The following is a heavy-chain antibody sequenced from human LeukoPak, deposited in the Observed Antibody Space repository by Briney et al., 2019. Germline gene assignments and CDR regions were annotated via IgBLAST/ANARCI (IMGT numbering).Heavy chain of an antibody. CDR3: ARGQAYDFWSGYPSPYYYMDV. CDR2: INHSRST. Sequence: SETLSLTCAVYGGSFSGYYWSWIRQPPGKGLEWIGEINHSRSTNYNPSLKSRVTISVDTSKNQFSLKLSSVTAADTAVYYCARGQAYDFWSGYPSPYYYMDVWGKGTTVTVSS. CDR1: GGSFSGYY. J-gene: IGHJ6*03. D-gene: IGHD3-3*01. V-gene: IGHV4-34*01.